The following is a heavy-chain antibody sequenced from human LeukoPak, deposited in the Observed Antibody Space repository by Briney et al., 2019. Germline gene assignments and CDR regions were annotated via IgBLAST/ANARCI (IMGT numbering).Heavy chain of an antibody. D-gene: IGHD3-22*01. CDR3: ARDQYDSSGYDSPDAFDI. J-gene: IGHJ3*02. CDR1: GYTFTSYY. Sequence: ASVKVSCKASGYTFTSYYLHWVRQAPGQGLEWMGIINSSGGSTRYAQEFQGRVTMTRHTSTSTVYMELSSLRSEDTAVYYCARDQYDSSGYDSPDAFDIWGQGTMVTVSS. V-gene: IGHV1-46*01. CDR2: INSSGGST.